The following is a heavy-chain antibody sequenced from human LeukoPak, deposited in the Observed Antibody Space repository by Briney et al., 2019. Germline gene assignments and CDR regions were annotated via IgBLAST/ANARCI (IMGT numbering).Heavy chain of an antibody. CDR2: IIPTFGTA. CDR3: ARDPFSQPYYDSSGYGGQ. D-gene: IGHD3-22*01. CDR1: GGTFSSYA. V-gene: IGHV1-69*05. Sequence: GASVKVSCKASGGTFSSYAISWVRQAPGQGLEWMGGIIPTFGTANYAQKFQGRVTITTDESTSTAYMELSSLRSEDTAVYYCARDPFSQPYYDSSGYGGQWGQGTLVTVSS. J-gene: IGHJ4*02.